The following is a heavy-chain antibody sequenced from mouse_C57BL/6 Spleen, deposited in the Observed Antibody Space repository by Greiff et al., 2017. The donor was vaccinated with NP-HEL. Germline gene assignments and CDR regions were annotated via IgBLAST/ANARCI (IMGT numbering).Heavy chain of an antibody. Sequence: EVQLQQSGPELVKPGASVKISCKASGYTFTDYYMNWVKQSHGKSLEWIGDINPNNGGTSYNQKFKGKATLTVDKSSSTAYMEIRSLTSEYSAVYYCSRGDYYGSSYFDYWGQGTTLTVSS. D-gene: IGHD1-1*01. J-gene: IGHJ2*01. CDR3: SRGDYYGSSYFDY. CDR2: INPNNGGT. CDR1: GYTFTDYY. V-gene: IGHV1-26*01.